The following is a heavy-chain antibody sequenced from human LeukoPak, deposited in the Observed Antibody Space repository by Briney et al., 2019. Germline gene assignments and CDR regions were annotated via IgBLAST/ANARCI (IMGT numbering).Heavy chain of an antibody. CDR3: ARAFTIFGVVNNAFDI. J-gene: IGHJ3*02. CDR1: GFTFSSYG. V-gene: IGHV3-30*03. CDR2: ISYDGSNK. Sequence: GGSLRLSCAASGFTFSSYGMHWVRQAPGKGLEWVAVISYDGSNKYYADSVKGRFTISRDNSKNTLYLQMNSLRAEDTAVYYCARAFTIFGVVNNAFDIWGQGTMVTVSS. D-gene: IGHD3-3*01.